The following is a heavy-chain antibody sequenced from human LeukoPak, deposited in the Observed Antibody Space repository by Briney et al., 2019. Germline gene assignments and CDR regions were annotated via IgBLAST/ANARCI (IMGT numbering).Heavy chain of an antibody. CDR3: TRQHYDILTGYYGTNP. Sequence: GGSLKLSCAASGFTFSGSAMHWVRQASGKGLEWVGRIRSKANSYATAYAASVKGRFTISRDDSKNTAYLQMNSLKTEDTAVYYCTRQHYDILTGYYGTNPWGQGTLVTVSS. CDR1: GFTFSGSA. CDR2: IRSKANSYAT. D-gene: IGHD3-9*01. J-gene: IGHJ5*02. V-gene: IGHV3-73*01.